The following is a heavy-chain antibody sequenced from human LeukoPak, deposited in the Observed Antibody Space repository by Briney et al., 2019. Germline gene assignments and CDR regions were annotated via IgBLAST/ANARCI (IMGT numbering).Heavy chain of an antibody. J-gene: IGHJ4*02. CDR2: ISAYNGNT. V-gene: IGHV1-18*01. CDR1: GYPFTTYG. Sequence: ASVKVSCKTSGYPFTTYGFTWVRQAPGQGLEWMGWISAYNGNTNYAQKLQGRVTMTTDTSTSTAYMELRSLRSDDTAVYYCARALVYYDSSGYYYFDYWGQGTLVTVSS. CDR3: ARALVYYDSSGYYYFDY. D-gene: IGHD3-22*01.